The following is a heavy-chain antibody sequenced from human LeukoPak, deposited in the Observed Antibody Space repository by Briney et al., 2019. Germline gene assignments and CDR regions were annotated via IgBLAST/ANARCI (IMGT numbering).Heavy chain of an antibody. CDR1: GFTFSSYG. CDR2: IWYDGSNK. Sequence: GRSLRLSCAASGFTFSSYGMHWVRQAPGKGLEWVAVIWYDGSNKYYADSVKGRFTISRDNSKNTLYLQMNSLRAEDTAVYYCARVGLLLDHRKTYYFDYWGQGTLVTVSS. CDR3: ARVGLLLDHRKTYYFDY. J-gene: IGHJ4*02. V-gene: IGHV3-33*01. D-gene: IGHD2-21*01.